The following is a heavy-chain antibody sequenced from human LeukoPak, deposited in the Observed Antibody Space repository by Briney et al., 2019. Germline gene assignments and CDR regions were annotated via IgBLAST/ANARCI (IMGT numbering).Heavy chain of an antibody. CDR2: MNPNSGNT. CDR3: ARMHYYDSGGSNWFDP. V-gene: IGHV1-8*02. CDR1: GYSFATYH. D-gene: IGHD3-10*01. J-gene: IGHJ5*02. Sequence: ASVKVSCKASGYSFATYHINWVRQATGQGLEWMGWMNPNSGNTGYAQKFQGRVTMTTNTSINTAYMELSSLRSEDTAVYYCARMHYYDSGGSNWFDPWGQGTLVTVSS.